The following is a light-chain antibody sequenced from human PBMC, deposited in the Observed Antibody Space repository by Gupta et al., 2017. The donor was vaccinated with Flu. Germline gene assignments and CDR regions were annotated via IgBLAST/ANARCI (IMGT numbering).Light chain of an antibody. Sequence: DIQLTQSPSSLSASVGDRVTITCRASQSISNYLNWYQHKLGKAPKLLIYAASSLHTGVPSRFSGSGSGTDVTLTITSLQPEDFATYYCQQSYSSPLYSFGQGTKLEIK. V-gene: IGKV1-39*01. J-gene: IGKJ2*03. CDR3: QQSYSSPLYS. CDR1: QSISNY. CDR2: AAS.